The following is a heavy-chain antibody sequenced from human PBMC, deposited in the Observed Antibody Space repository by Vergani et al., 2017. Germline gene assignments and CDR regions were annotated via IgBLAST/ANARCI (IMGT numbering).Heavy chain of an antibody. CDR1: GYSFTSYW. J-gene: IGHJ6*02. V-gene: IGHV5-51*01. CDR2: IYPGDSDN. Sequence: EVQLVQSGAEVKKPGESLKISCKGSGYSFTSYWIGWVRQMPGKGLEWMGIIYPGDSDNKYSTSFQGPVNISADKSISTAYLQWSSLKASDTARYYCSRRGRSTMVRVGAYYYCGMDVWGQGTTVTVSS. D-gene: IGHD3-10*01. CDR3: SRRGRSTMVRVGAYYYCGMDV.